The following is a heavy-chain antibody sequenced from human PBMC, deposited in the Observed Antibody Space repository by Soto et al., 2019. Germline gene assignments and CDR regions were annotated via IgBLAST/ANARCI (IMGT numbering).Heavy chain of an antibody. CDR2: IYPGDSDT. J-gene: IGHJ6*02. CDR1: GYSFTSYW. CDR3: ARLKGISSGWYSGVYYYYGMDV. V-gene: IGHV5-51*01. D-gene: IGHD6-19*01. Sequence: PGESLKISCKGSGYSFTSYWIVWVRQMPGKGLEWMGIIYPGDSDTRYSPSFQGQVTISADKSISTAYLQWSSLKASDTAMYYCARLKGISSGWYSGVYYYYGMDVWGQGTTVTVSS.